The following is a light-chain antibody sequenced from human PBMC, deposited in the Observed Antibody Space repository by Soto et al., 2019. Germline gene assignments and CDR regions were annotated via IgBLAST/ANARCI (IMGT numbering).Light chain of an antibody. CDR2: DAS. J-gene: IGKJ5*01. CDR3: QQYNSYST. CDR1: QSNSSW. V-gene: IGKV1-5*01. Sequence: DIQLPQSTSTLSASVAIRVTITCRASQSNSSWLAWYQQKSGKAPKLLIYDASSLESGVPSRFSGSGSATEFTLTISSLQPDDFATYYCQQYNSYSTFGQGTRLEIK.